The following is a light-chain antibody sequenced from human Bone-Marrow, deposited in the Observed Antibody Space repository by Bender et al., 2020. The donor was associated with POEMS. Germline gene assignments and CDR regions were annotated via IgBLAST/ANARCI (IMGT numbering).Light chain of an antibody. CDR3: QAWDTSSVV. Sequence: SYVLTQPPSVSVAPGQTARITCGGHKIGSKSVHWYQQEPGQAPVLVVYDDNDRPSGIPERFSGSNSGNIATLTISGTQALDEADYYCQAWDTSSVVFGGGTKLTVL. V-gene: IGLV3-21*02. CDR2: DDN. CDR1: KIGSKS. J-gene: IGLJ2*01.